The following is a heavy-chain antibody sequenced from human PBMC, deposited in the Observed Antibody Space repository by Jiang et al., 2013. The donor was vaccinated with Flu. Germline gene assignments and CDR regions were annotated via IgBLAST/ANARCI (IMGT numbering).Heavy chain of an antibody. CDR2: ISHTGTT. D-gene: IGHD3-10*01. J-gene: IGHJ4*02. CDR3: ATTTGN. V-gene: IGHV4-38-2*02. Sequence: QLVESGPGFVKPSETLSLTCTVSGYSISSGYYWGWVRQPPGKGLEWIGSISHTGTTYYNPSLQTRLTISLDTSKNQFSLMLTSVTAADTAVYYCATTTGNWGQGTLVTVSS. CDR1: GYSISSGYY.